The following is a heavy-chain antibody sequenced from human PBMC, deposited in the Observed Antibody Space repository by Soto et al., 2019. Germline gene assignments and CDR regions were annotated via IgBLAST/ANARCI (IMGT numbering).Heavy chain of an antibody. CDR1: GLTFSRHA. J-gene: IGHJ5*01. Sequence: QAGGSLRLSCAASGLTFSRHAMAWVRQAPGKGLEWLSSISESSSSTYYADSVRGRFTISKDNSKNMLYLQMNSLRAEDTAVYYCAKKPNGFDSWGQGTLVTVSS. CDR3: AKKPNGFDS. V-gene: IGHV3-23*01. CDR2: ISESSSST.